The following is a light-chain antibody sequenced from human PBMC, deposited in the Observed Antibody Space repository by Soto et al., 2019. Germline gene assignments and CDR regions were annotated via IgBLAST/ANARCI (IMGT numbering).Light chain of an antibody. V-gene: IGLV2-23*01. CDR3: QSYDNSLSGSGV. J-gene: IGLJ3*02. Sequence: QSALTQPASVSGSPGQSITVSCTGINSDVGIYNLVSWYQHHPGKAPKLVIYEGTKRPSGVSSRFSGSKSGNTASLTISGLQAEDEGDYYCQSYDNSLSGSGVFGGGTKVTVL. CDR2: EGT. CDR1: NSDVGIYNL.